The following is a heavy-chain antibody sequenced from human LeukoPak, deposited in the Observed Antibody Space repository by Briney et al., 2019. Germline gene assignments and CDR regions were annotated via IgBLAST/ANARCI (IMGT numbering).Heavy chain of an antibody. J-gene: IGHJ3*02. CDR2: RSYDGSNK. CDR1: GFTFSTYA. CDR3: ARVAKATHSYAYGDDAFDI. Sequence: GGSLRLSCAASGFTFSTYAMHWVRQAPGKGLEWVALRSYDGSNKYYADSVKGRFALSRDNSKNTLYLQMSSLRAEDTAVYYCARVAKATHSYAYGDDAFDIWGQGTMVTVSS. V-gene: IGHV3-30*09. D-gene: IGHD5-18*01.